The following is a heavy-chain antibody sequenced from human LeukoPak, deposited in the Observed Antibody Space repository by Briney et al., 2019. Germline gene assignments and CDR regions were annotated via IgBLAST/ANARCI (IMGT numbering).Heavy chain of an antibody. CDR1: GGSISSYY. D-gene: IGHD6-25*01. CDR2: IYYSGST. V-gene: IGHV4-59*08. CDR3: ARRNSSGRGLDY. J-gene: IGHJ4*02. Sequence: KPSETLSLTCTVSGGSISSYYWSWIRQPPGKGLEWIGYIYYSGSTNYNPSLKSRVTISVYTSKNQFSLKLTSVTAADTAIYYCARRNSSGRGLDYWGQGTLVTVSS.